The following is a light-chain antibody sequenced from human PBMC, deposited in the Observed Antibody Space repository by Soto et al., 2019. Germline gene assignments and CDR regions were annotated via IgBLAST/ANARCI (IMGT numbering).Light chain of an antibody. Sequence: DIQMTQSPSSLSASVGDRVTITCRASQGIRDALGWYQQKPGKVPKRLIYSASSLQNGVPSRFSGSGSETLFTLTISSLQPEDFATYFCLQHSDYPFTFGQGTRLEV. V-gene: IGKV1-17*01. CDR2: SAS. CDR3: LQHSDYPFT. J-gene: IGKJ2*01. CDR1: QGIRDA.